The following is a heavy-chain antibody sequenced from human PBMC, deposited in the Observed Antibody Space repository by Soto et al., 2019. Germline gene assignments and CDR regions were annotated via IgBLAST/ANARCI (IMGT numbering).Heavy chain of an antibody. CDR3: ASLSYSSSWFSFDY. Sequence: EVQLVESGGGLVQPGGSLRLSCAASGFTFSSYWMSWVRQAPGKGLEWVANIKQDGSEKYYVDSVKGRFTISRDNAKNSLYLQMNSLRAEDTAVYYCASLSYSSSWFSFDYWGQGTLVTVSS. CDR1: GFTFSSYW. V-gene: IGHV3-7*01. J-gene: IGHJ4*02. D-gene: IGHD6-13*01. CDR2: IKQDGSEK.